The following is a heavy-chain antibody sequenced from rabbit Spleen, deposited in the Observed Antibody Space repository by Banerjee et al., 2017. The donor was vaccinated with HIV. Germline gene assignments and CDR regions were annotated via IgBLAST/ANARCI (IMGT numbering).Heavy chain of an antibody. V-gene: IGHV1S40*01. CDR2: IAGSNSGFT. J-gene: IGHJ6*01. Sequence: QSLEESGGDLVKPGASLTLTCTATGFSFSSSDYMCWVRQAPGKGLEWISCIAGSNSGFTYSATWAKGRFTVSKTSSTTGTLQMTSLTVADTATYFCARDTGSSFSSYGMDLWGPGTLVTVS. D-gene: IGHD8-1*01. CDR1: GFSFSSSDY. CDR3: ARDTGSSFSSYGMDL.